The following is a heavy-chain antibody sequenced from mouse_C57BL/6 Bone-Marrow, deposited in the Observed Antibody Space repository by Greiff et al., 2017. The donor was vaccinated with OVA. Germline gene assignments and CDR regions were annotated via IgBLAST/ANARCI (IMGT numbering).Heavy chain of an antibody. Sequence: QVQLQQPGAELVKPGASVKMSCKASGYTFTSYWITWVKQRPGQGLEWIGDIYPGSGSTNYNEKFKSKATLTVDTSSNTAYMQLSSLTTEDSAIYYCARELGRRDWYFDVWGTGTTVTVSS. J-gene: IGHJ1*03. V-gene: IGHV1-55*01. CDR3: ARELGRRDWYFDV. CDR1: GYTFTSYW. CDR2: IYPGSGST. D-gene: IGHD4-1*01.